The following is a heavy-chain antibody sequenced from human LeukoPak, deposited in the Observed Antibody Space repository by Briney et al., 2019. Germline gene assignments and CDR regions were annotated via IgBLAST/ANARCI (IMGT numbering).Heavy chain of an antibody. CDR2: ISSSGGTT. Sequence: PGGSLRLSCAASGFILSNYAMSWVRQAPGKGLEWVSTISSSGGTTHYADSVKGRFTISRDNSKNTLYLQMNSLRAEDTAVYYCANAPVYSSSWYGFYYWGQGTQVTVSS. V-gene: IGHV3-23*01. D-gene: IGHD6-13*01. CDR1: GFILSNYA. J-gene: IGHJ4*02. CDR3: ANAPVYSSSWYGFYY.